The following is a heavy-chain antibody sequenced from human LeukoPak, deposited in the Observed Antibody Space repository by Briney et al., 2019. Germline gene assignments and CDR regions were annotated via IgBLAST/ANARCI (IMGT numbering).Heavy chain of an antibody. V-gene: IGHV3-53*01. Sequence: GGSLRLSCAASGFTVSSNYMSWVRQAPGKGLEWVSVIYSGGRTYYADSVKGRFTISRDNSKNTLYLQMSSLRVEDTAVYYCAREYYYGSGTYPYFDCWGQGTLVTVSS. D-gene: IGHD3-10*01. J-gene: IGHJ4*02. CDR3: AREYYYGSGTYPYFDC. CDR1: GFTVSSNY. CDR2: IYSGGRT.